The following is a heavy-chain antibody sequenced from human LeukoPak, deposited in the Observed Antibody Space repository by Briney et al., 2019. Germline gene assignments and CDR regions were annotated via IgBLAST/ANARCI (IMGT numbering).Heavy chain of an antibody. V-gene: IGHV4-39*07. CDR3: ARVIRGYCSSTSCYMGFEY. CDR2: IYYSGST. CDR1: GGSISSSSYY. D-gene: IGHD2-2*02. Sequence: SETLSLTCTVSGGSISSSSYYWGWIRQPPGKGLEWIGSIYYSGSTYHNTSLKSRVTISVDTSKNQFSLKLSSVTAADTAVYYCARVIRGYCSSTSCYMGFEYWGQGTLVTVSS. J-gene: IGHJ4*02.